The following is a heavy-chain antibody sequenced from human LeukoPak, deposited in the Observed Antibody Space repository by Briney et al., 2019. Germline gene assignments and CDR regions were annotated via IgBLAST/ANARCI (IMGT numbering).Heavy chain of an antibody. D-gene: IGHD3-9*01. J-gene: IGHJ4*02. CDR2: IYYSGST. Sequence: SETLSLTCTVSGGSISSGGYYWSWIRQHPGKGLEWIGYIYYSGSTYYNPSLKSRVTISVDTSKNQFSLKLSSVTAADTAVYYCARLGSGYDILTGYYRGENYFDYWGQGTLVTVSS. CDR3: ARLGSGYDILTGYYRGENYFDY. V-gene: IGHV4-31*03. CDR1: GGSISSGGYY.